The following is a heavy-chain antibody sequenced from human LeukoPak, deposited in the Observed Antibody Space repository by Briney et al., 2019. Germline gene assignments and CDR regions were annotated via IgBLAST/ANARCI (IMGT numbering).Heavy chain of an antibody. V-gene: IGHV4-34*01. Sequence: SETLSLTCAVYGGSFSGYYWSWIRQPPGKGLEWIGEINHSGSTNYNPSLKSRVTISVDTSKNQFSLKLSSVTAADTAVYYCAGGGVIIPNWFDPWGQGTLVTVSS. CDR3: AGGGVIIPNWFDP. J-gene: IGHJ5*02. D-gene: IGHD3-10*01. CDR1: GGSFSGYY. CDR2: INHSGST.